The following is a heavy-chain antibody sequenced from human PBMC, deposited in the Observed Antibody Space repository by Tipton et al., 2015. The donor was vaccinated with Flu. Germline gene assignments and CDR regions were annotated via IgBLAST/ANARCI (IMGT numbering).Heavy chain of an antibody. CDR3: AKEGVPAAQYYYYYMDV. V-gene: IGHV3-23*01. D-gene: IGHD2-2*01. CDR1: GFTFSSYA. J-gene: IGHJ6*03. CDR2: ISGSGGST. Sequence: SLRLSCAASGFTFSSYAMSWVRQAPGKGLEWVSAISGSGGSTYYADSVKGRFTISRDNSKNTLYLQMNSLRAEDTAVYYCAKEGVPAAQYYYYYMDVWGKGTTVTVSS.